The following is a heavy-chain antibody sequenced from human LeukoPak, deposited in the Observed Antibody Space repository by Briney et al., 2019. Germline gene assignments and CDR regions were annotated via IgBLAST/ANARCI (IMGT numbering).Heavy chain of an antibody. V-gene: IGHV4-34*01. CDR3: ARGPRTKNFDY. J-gene: IGHJ4*02. Sequence: SETLPLTCAVYGGSFSGYYWSWIRQPPGKGLEWIGEINHSGSTNYNPSLKSRVTISVDTSKNQFSLKLSSVTAADTAVYYCARGPRTKNFDYWGQGTLVTVSS. D-gene: IGHD2-8*01. CDR1: GGSFSGYY. CDR2: INHSGST.